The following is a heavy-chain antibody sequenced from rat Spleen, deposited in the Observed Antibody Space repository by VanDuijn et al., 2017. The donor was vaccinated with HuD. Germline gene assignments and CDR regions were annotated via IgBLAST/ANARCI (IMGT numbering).Heavy chain of an antibody. V-gene: IGHV2-13*01. CDR2: IWGNGSP. CDR3: ARWAGFFHY. J-gene: IGHJ2*01. D-gene: IGHD1-6*01. CDR1: GFSLSNYG. Sequence: QVQLKESGPGLVQPSQTLSLTCTVSGFSLSNYGVIWVRQPPGKGLEWMGVIWGNGSPNYNSVLKSRLSISRDTSKSQVFLKMNSLQTEDTATYYCARWAGFFHYWGQGVMVTVSS.